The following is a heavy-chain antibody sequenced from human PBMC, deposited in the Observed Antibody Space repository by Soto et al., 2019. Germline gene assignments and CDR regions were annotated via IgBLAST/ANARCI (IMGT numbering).Heavy chain of an antibody. J-gene: IGHJ5*02. D-gene: IGHD3-22*01. V-gene: IGHV1-2*02. CDR2: IIPNNGGT. Sequence: QVQLEQSGAEVKKPGASVKVSCKASAYIFTDYYIHWVRQAPGQGLEWMGWIIPNNGGTKYAQKFQDRVTMTRDTSITTAYMDLSRLRSDDTAVYYGARGTFDTSGNYFAGWFGPWGQGTLVTVSS. CDR1: AYIFTDYY. CDR3: ARGTFDTSGNYFAGWFGP.